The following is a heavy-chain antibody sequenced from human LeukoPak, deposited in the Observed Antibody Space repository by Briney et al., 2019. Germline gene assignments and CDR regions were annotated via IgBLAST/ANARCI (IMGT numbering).Heavy chain of an antibody. CDR3: ARGSQPSWAGLYYYYGMDV. D-gene: IGHD6-19*01. Sequence: ASVKVSCKASGYTFTSYDINWVRQATGQGLEWMGWMNPNSGNTGYAQKFQGRVTMTRNTSISTAYMELSSLRSEDTAVYYCARGSQPSWAGLYYYYGMDVWGQGTTVTVS. CDR2: MNPNSGNT. CDR1: GYTFTSYD. J-gene: IGHJ6*02. V-gene: IGHV1-8*01.